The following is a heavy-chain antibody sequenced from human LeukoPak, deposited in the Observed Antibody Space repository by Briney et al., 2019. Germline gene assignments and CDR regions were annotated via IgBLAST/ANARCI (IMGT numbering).Heavy chain of an antibody. CDR2: INPSGGST. Sequence: ASVKVSCKASGYTFTSYYMHWVRQAPGQGLEWMGIINPSGGSTSYAQKFQGRVTMTRDMSTSTVYMELSSLRSEDTAVYYCARVGPVEMATIKGFDYWGQGTLVTVSS. CDR1: GYTFTSYY. D-gene: IGHD5-24*01. CDR3: ARVGPVEMATIKGFDY. V-gene: IGHV1-46*01. J-gene: IGHJ4*02.